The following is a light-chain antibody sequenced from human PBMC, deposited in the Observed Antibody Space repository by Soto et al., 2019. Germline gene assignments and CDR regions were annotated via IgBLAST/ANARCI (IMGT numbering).Light chain of an antibody. CDR1: SSDIGTYNL. J-gene: IGLJ1*01. CDR3: CSSTGSSRYV. CDR2: EVT. Sequence: QSALTQPASVSGSPGQSITISCTGFSSDIGTYNLVSWYQQHPGKAPKLMIYEVTKRPSGVSNRFSGSKSGYTASLTVSGLQGEDEADYYCCSSTGSSRYVFGPGTKLTVL. V-gene: IGLV2-23*02.